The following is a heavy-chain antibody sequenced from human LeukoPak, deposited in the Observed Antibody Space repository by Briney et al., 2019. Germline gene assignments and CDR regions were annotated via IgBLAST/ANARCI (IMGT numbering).Heavy chain of an antibody. Sequence: GGSLRLSCAASGFTFSDYYMSWIRQAPGKGLEWVSYISSSGSTIYYADSVKGRFTISRDNAKNSPYLQMNSLRAEDTAVYYCARVGVVVAATSPPNWFDPWGQGTLVTVSS. CDR3: ARVGVVVAATSPPNWFDP. CDR1: GFTFSDYY. CDR2: ISSSGSTI. D-gene: IGHD2-15*01. V-gene: IGHV3-11*01. J-gene: IGHJ5*02.